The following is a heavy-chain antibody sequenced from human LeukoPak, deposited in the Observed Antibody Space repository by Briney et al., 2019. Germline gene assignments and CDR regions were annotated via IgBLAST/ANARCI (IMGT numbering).Heavy chain of an antibody. CDR1: GGTFSSYA. CDR2: IIPIFGTA. J-gene: IGHJ6*03. CDR3: ARGVCGGDCSPGRGYYYYYYMDV. D-gene: IGHD2-21*02. V-gene: IGHV1-69*05. Sequence: SVKVSCKASGGTFSSYAISWVRQAPGQGLEWMGRIIPIFGTANYAQKFQGRVTITTDESTSTAYMELSSLRSEDTAVYYCARGVCGGDCSPGRGYYYYYYMDVWGKGTTVTASS.